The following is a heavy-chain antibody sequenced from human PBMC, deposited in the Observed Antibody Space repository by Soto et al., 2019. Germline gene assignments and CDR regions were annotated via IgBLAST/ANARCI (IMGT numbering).Heavy chain of an antibody. D-gene: IGHD3-22*01. CDR3: ARLLYDRSGYYYFDY. Sequence: SETLSLTCTVSGGSISSYYWSWIRQPPGKGLEWIGYIYYSGSTNYNPSLKSRVTISVDTPKNQFSLRLSSVTAADTAVYYCARLLYDRSGYYYFDYWGQGTLVTVSS. J-gene: IGHJ4*02. V-gene: IGHV4-59*08. CDR2: IYYSGST. CDR1: GGSISSYY.